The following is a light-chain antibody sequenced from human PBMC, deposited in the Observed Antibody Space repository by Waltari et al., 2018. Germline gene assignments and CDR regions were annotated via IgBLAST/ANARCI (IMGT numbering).Light chain of an antibody. CDR1: QGISNY. V-gene: IGKV1-27*01. J-gene: IGKJ1*01. CDR3: QKYNSAPRT. CDR2: AAS. Sequence: DIQMTQSPPSLSASVGDRVTTTCRASQGISNYLAWYQQKPGKVPKLLIYAASTLQSGVPSRFSGSGSGTDFTLTISSLQPEDVATYYCQKYNSAPRTFGQGTKVEIK.